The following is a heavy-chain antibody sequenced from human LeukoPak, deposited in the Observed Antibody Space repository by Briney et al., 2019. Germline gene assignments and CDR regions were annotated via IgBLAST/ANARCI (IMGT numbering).Heavy chain of an antibody. CDR2: IYYSGST. V-gene: IGHV4-59*01. Sequence: SETLSLTCTVSGGSISSYYWSWIRQPPGKGLEWIGYIYYSGSTNYNPSLKSRVTISVDTSKNQFSLKLSSVTAADTAVYYCAGSTGYRFYYFDYGGQGPLVTVSS. D-gene: IGHD3-16*02. J-gene: IGHJ4*02. CDR1: GGSISSYY. CDR3: AGSTGYRFYYFDY.